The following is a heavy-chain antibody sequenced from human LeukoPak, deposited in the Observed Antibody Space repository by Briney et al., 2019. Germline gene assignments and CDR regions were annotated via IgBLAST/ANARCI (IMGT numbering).Heavy chain of an antibody. CDR2: INPNSGGT. CDR3: ARIPQDGIAAYFDY. CDR1: GYTFTGYY. D-gene: IGHD6-13*01. V-gene: IGHV1-2*02. J-gene: IGHJ4*02. Sequence: ASVKVSCKASGYTFTGYYMHWVRQAPGQGLEWMGWINPNSGGTNYAQKFQGRVTMTRDTSISTAYMELSRLRSDDTAVYYCARIPQDGIAAYFDYWGQGTLVTVSS.